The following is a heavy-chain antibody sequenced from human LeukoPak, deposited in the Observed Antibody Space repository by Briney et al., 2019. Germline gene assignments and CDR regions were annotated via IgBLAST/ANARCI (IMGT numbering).Heavy chain of an antibody. CDR1: GSTRSSYA. Sequence: PGGSLRLSCVVSGSTRSSYAMSWVRQAPGKGLEWVSAIGGSGTPTYYADSVKGRFTISRDNSKNTLYLRMYSLRAEDTAIYYCGTDAYGDSYDYWGQGTPVTVSS. CDR2: IGGSGTPT. CDR3: GTDAYGDSYDY. D-gene: IGHD4-17*01. J-gene: IGHJ4*02. V-gene: IGHV3-23*01.